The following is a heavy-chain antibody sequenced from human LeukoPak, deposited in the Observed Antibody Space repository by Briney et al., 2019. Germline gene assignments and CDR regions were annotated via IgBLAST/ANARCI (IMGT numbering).Heavy chain of an antibody. CDR1: GFTVSSNY. CDR3: AREARGDDYFDL. Sequence: TGGSLRLSCAASGFTVSSNYMSWVRQAPGKGLEWVANIKQDGSDKYYVDSVKGRFTISRDNAKNSLYLQMNSLRAEDAAVYYCAREARGDDYFDLWGRGTLVTVSS. V-gene: IGHV3-7*03. D-gene: IGHD4-17*01. J-gene: IGHJ2*01. CDR2: IKQDGSDK.